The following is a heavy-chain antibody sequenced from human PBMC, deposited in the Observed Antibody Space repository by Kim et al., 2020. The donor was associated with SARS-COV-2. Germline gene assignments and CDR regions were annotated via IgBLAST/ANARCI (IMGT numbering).Heavy chain of an antibody. V-gene: IGHV3-7*03. CDR3: ARVGVGSSSWYYFDY. Sequence: VDSVKGRFTRSRDNAENSLFLQMDSLRADDTAVYYCARVGVGSSSWYYFDYWGQGMLVTVSS. D-gene: IGHD6-13*01. J-gene: IGHJ4*02.